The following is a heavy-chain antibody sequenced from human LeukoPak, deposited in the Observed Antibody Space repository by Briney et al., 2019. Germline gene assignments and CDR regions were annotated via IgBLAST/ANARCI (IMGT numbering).Heavy chain of an antibody. CDR2: IYYSGST. CDR3: ARAPPTLEYSSSWPYFDY. CDR1: GGSISSYY. V-gene: IGHV4-59*08. Sequence: PSETLSLTCTVSGGSISSYYWSWIRQPPGKGLEWIGYIYYSGSTNYNPSLKSRVTISVDTSKNQFSLKLSSVTAADTAVYYCARAPPTLEYSSSWPYFDYWGQETLVTVSS. D-gene: IGHD6-13*01. J-gene: IGHJ4*02.